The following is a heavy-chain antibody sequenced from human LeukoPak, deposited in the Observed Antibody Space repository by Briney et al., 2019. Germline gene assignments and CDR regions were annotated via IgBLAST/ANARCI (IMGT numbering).Heavy chain of an antibody. D-gene: IGHD3-3*01. CDR2: IYYSGST. Sequence: PSETLSLTCTVSGGSISSSSYYWGWIRQPPGKGLEWIGSIYYSGSTYYNPSLKSRVTISVDTSKNQFSLKLSSVTAADTAVYYCARSDFWSGYYTGYFDYWGQGTLVTVSS. CDR3: ARSDFWSGYYTGYFDY. V-gene: IGHV4-39*01. CDR1: GGSISSSSYY. J-gene: IGHJ4*02.